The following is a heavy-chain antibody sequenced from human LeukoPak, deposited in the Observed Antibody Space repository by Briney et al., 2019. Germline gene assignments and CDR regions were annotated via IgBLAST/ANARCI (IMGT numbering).Heavy chain of an antibody. J-gene: IGHJ3*02. V-gene: IGHV4-59*01. CDR1: GGSISTYY. CDR3: ARDPPGHVAFDI. Sequence: PSETLSLTCTVSGGSISTYYWNWLRQPPGKGLEWIGYIYYSGRINYNPSLKSRVTISVDTSKNQFSLKLTSVTAADTAVYYCARDPPGHVAFDIWGQGTMVTVSS. CDR2: IYYSGRI.